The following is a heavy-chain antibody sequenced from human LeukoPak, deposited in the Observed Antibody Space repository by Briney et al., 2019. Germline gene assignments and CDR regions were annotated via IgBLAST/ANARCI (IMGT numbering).Heavy chain of an antibody. CDR1: GGSISSYY. V-gene: IGHV4-59*01. D-gene: IGHD4-23*01. CDR2: IYYSGST. J-gene: IGHJ6*03. CDR3: ARDGGGNSAYYMDV. Sequence: PSETLSLTCTVSGGSISSYYWSWIRQPPAKGLEWIGYIYYSGSTNYNPSLKSRVTISVDTSKNQFSLKLSSVTAADTAVYYCARDGGGNSAYYMDVWGKGTTVTVSS.